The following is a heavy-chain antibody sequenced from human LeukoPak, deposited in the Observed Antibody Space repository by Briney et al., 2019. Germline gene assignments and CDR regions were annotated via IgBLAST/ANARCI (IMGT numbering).Heavy chain of an antibody. Sequence: GGSLRLSCAASGFTFSSYSMNWVRQAPGKGLEWVSYISSSSSTIYYADSVKGRFTISRDNAKNSLYLQMNSLRAEDTAVYYCARDGAYRYFDYWGQGTLVTVSS. D-gene: IGHD2-21*01. J-gene: IGHJ4*02. CDR3: ARDGAYRYFDY. CDR2: ISSSSSTI. V-gene: IGHV3-48*01. CDR1: GFTFSSYS.